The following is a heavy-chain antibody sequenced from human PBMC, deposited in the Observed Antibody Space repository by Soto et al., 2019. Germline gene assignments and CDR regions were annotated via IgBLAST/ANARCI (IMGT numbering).Heavy chain of an antibody. D-gene: IGHD2-2*01. J-gene: IGHJ5*02. CDR2: IFNNGST. Sequence: QVQLQESGPGLVKPSETLSLTCTIFGGSISYYYWSWIRQPPGKGLEWIGYIFNNGSTNYNPSHKSRVTISVDTSTNQFTLKLHSVTAAATAVYYCAKEHVYCSTPSCYAGTAFDPWGQGTLVTASS. CDR1: GGSISYYY. CDR3: AKEHVYCSTPSCYAGTAFDP. V-gene: IGHV4-59*01.